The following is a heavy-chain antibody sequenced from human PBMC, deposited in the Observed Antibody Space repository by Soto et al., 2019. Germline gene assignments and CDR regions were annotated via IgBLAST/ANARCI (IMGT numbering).Heavy chain of an antibody. D-gene: IGHD1-26*01. CDR1: GFTFSSYA. V-gene: IGHV3-23*01. J-gene: IGHJ4*02. CDR2: ISGSGGST. CDR3: AKVVGATTTTNWYFDY. Sequence: EVQLLESGGGLVQPGGSLRLSCAASGFTFSSYAMSWVRQAPGKGLEWVSAISGSGGSTYYADSVKGRFTISRDNSKNTLYLQMNSLRAEDTAVYYCAKVVGATTTTNWYFDYWGKGTLVTVSS.